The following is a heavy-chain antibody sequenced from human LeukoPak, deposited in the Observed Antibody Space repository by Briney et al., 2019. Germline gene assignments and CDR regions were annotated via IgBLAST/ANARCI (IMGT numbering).Heavy chain of an antibody. D-gene: IGHD3-3*01. CDR3: AKGPNFWLTPIALHI. CDR1: GFTFSTYS. V-gene: IGHV3-21*04. Sequence: PGGSLRLSCAASGFTFSTYSMNWVRQAPGKGLEWVSSISSTSNYIYYADSVKGRFTISRDNSKNTQYLQMNSLRAEDTAVYYCAKGPNFWLTPIALHIWGQGTVVIVSS. CDR2: ISSTSNYI. J-gene: IGHJ3*02.